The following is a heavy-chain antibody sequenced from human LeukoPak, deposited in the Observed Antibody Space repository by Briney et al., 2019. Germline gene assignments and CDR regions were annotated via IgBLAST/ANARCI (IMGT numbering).Heavy chain of an antibody. CDR1: GFTCSAYA. CDR3: AKDREPDGRWNFDF. Sequence: GGSLRLXCAASGFTCSAYAMAWVRQAPGKGLESVSTISGSGGTTYSADSVKGRFTISRDNSKNTLYLQMNTLRAEDTAVYYCAKDREPDGRWNFDFWGQGTLVTVSS. J-gene: IGHJ4*02. CDR2: ISGSGGTT. D-gene: IGHD1-14*01. V-gene: IGHV3-23*01.